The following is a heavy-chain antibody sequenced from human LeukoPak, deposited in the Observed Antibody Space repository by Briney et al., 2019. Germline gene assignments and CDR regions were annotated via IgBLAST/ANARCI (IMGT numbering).Heavy chain of an antibody. CDR1: GGTFSSYA. J-gene: IGHJ4*02. Sequence: ASVKVSCKASGGTFSSYAISWVRQAPGQGLEWMGGIIPIFGTANYAQKLQGRVTMTTDTSTSTAYMELRSLRSDDTAVYYCARDVTSYYSGSYYWGQGTLVTVSS. D-gene: IGHD1-26*01. V-gene: IGHV1-69*05. CDR2: IIPIFGTA. CDR3: ARDVTSYYSGSYY.